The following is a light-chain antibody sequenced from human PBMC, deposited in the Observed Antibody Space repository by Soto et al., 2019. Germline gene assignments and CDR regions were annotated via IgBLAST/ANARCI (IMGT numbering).Light chain of an antibody. Sequence: DIQMTQSPSSLSASVGDRVTITCRASRTVRTHLSWYQQKPGEAPKLLICGASSLQSGVPARFSGSGSGTDFTLTISNLQPEDFATYYCQQSYSTQYTFWQGTKLEMK. V-gene: IGKV1-39*01. CDR3: QQSYSTQYT. CDR1: RTVRTH. CDR2: GAS. J-gene: IGKJ2*01.